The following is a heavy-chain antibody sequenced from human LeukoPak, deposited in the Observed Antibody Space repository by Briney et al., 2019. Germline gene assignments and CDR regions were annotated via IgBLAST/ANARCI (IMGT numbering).Heavy chain of an antibody. V-gene: IGHV4-39*01. CDR3: ARSRGRRTGSDY. J-gene: IGHJ4*02. Sequence: PSETLSLTCTVSGGSISSSSYYWGWIRQPPGKGLEWIGSIYYSGSTYYNPSLKSRVTISVDTSKNQFSLKLSSVTAADTAVYYCARSRGRRTGSDYWGQGTLVTVSS. D-gene: IGHD1-1*01. CDR1: GGSISSSSYY. CDR2: IYYSGST.